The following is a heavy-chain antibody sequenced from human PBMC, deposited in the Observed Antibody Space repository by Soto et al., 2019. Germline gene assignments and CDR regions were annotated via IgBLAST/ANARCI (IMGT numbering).Heavy chain of an antibody. D-gene: IGHD3-22*01. CDR1: GFTFSSYT. CDR3: ARVRYYDSSGYLPLDY. V-gene: IGHV3-30-3*01. J-gene: IGHJ4*02. Sequence: QVQLVESGGGVVQPGRSLRLSCAASGFTFSSYTVHWVRQAPGKGLEWVAFISYDGGNEYYADSVKGRFTISRDNSKNTLYLQMNSLRAEDTAVYYCARVRYYDSSGYLPLDYWGQGTLVTVSS. CDR2: ISYDGGNE.